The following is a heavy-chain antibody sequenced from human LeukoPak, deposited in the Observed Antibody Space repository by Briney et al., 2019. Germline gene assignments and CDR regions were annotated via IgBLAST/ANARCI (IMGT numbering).Heavy chain of an antibody. J-gene: IGHJ4*02. D-gene: IGHD2-21*02. CDR3: AKDHLLTYGDFHS. CDR1: VHNFSAFG. CDR2: IHIDGSLN. Sequence: GGSLRLSCEGSVHNFSAFGMAWGPQAPGKGLEWVAFIHIDGSLNVYGDSVKGRCSIFRDNSKNFLFLQMTSLRPDDTAVYFCAKDHLLTYGDFHSWGQGTLVTVSS. V-gene: IGHV3-30*02.